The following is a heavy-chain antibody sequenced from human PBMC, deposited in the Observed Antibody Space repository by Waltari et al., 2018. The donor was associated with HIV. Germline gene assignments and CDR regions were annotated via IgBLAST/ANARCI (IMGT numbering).Heavy chain of an antibody. CDR3: ARETSGPTWRLFDS. D-gene: IGHD1-26*01. Sequence: QVQLQASGPGLVKPSETLSLTCIVSGGSINNYYCNWIRPPAGQGLEWLGRINASGGTNYNPSLKSRVTMSVDTSKNQFSLKLTSVTAADTAVYFCARETSGPTWRLFDSWGQGTLVTVSS. CDR2: INASGGT. CDR1: GGSINNYY. J-gene: IGHJ4*02. V-gene: IGHV4-4*07.